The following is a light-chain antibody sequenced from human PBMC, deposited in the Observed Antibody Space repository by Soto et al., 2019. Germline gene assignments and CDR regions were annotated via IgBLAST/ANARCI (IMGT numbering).Light chain of an antibody. CDR2: DAS. CDR1: QSVSSY. V-gene: IGKV3-11*01. J-gene: IGKJ5*01. CDR3: QQRSNWPPIT. Sequence: IGLTHSTATLSLSPGERATLSCRASQSVSSYLAWYQQKPGQAPRLLIYDASNRATGIPARFSGSGSGTDFTLAISSLEPEDFAVYYCQQRSNWPPITFGQGTRLEI.